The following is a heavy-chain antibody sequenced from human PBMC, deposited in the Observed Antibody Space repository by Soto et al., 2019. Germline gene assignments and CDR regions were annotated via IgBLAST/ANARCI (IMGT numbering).Heavy chain of an antibody. CDR3: ATEGVYGSSSGGYYGMDV. J-gene: IGHJ6*02. D-gene: IGHD6-6*01. CDR2: FDPEDGET. CDR1: GYTLTELS. Sequence: ASVKVSCKVSGYTLTELSMHWVRQAPGKGLEWMGCFDPEDGETIYAQKFQGRVTMTEDTSTDTAYMELSSLRSEDTAVYYCATEGVYGSSSGGYYGMDVGGQGTTVTVSS. V-gene: IGHV1-24*01.